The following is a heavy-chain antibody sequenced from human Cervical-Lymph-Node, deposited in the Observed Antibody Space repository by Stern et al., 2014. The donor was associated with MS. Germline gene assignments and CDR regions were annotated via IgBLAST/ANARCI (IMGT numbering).Heavy chain of an antibody. CDR1: GYTLSDLT. J-gene: IGHJ4*02. Sequence: VQLVQSGAEVQKPGASVKVSCKASGYTLSDLTMHWVRQAPGKGLEWMGTFDPEDDETIYAQKLQGRVTMTEDTSTDTAYMELSSLRSEDTAVYYCATGVGESLDYWGQGTLVSVSS. CDR2: FDPEDDET. V-gene: IGHV1-24*01. CDR3: ATGVGESLDY.